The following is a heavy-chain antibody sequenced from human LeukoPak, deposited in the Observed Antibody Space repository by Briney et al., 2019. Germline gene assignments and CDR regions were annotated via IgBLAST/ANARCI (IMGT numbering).Heavy chain of an antibody. CDR2: IRSKAYGGTT. CDR1: GFTFGDYG. V-gene: IGHV3-49*04. D-gene: IGHD3-10*01. CDR3: TGSFGELTFFDQ. J-gene: IGHJ4*02. Sequence: GGSLRLSCTASGFTFGDYGMSWVRQAPGRGLEWVGFIRSKAYGGTTEYAASVKGRFTISRDDSKTIAYLQMNSLKTEDTAVYYCTGSFGELTFFDQWGQGTLVTVSS.